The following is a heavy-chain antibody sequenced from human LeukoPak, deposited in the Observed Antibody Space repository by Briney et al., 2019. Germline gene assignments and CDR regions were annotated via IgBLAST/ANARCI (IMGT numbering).Heavy chain of an antibody. J-gene: IGHJ6*03. CDR1: GYTFTSYG. CDR2: ISAYNGKT. D-gene: IGHD6-6*01. CDR3: ARDIVAARPGYYYYYMDV. Sequence: ASVKVSCKASGYTFTSYGISWVRQAPGQGLEWMGWISAYNGKTNYAQKLQGRVTMTTDTSTSTAYMELRSLRSDDTAVYYCARDIVAARPGYYYYYMDVWGKGTTVTVSS. V-gene: IGHV1-18*01.